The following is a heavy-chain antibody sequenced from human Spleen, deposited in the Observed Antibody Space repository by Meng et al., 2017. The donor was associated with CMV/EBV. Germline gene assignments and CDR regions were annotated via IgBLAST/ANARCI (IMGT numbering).Heavy chain of an antibody. CDR2: ISYDGSNK. CDR3: ARAYNVLRFLEWLLKLASLDY. Sequence: GGSLRLSCAASGFTFSSYAMHWVRQAPGKGLEWVAVISYDGSNKYYADSVKGRFTISRDNSKNTLYLQMNSLRAEDTAVYYCARAYNVLRFLEWLLKLASLDYWGQGTLVTVSS. V-gene: IGHV3-30*04. CDR1: GFTFSSYA. D-gene: IGHD3-3*01. J-gene: IGHJ4*02.